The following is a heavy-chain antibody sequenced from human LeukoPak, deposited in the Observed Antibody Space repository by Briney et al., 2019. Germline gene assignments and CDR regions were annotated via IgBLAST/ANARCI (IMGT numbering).Heavy chain of an antibody. Sequence: GGSLRLSCAASGFTFSSYAMHWVRQAPGKGLEWVAVISYDGSNKYYADSVKGRFTISRDNSKSTLYLQMNSLRAEDTAVYYCARVTIFGVEDYWGQGTLVTVSS. V-gene: IGHV3-30-3*01. CDR3: ARVTIFGVEDY. J-gene: IGHJ4*02. CDR1: GFTFSSYA. D-gene: IGHD3-3*01. CDR2: ISYDGSNK.